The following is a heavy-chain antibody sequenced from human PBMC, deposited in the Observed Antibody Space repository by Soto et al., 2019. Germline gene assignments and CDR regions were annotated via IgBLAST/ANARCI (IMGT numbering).Heavy chain of an antibody. CDR3: ARGPSGDKVDS. CDR1: GGSISTVNYW. J-gene: IGHJ4*02. D-gene: IGHD7-27*01. CDR2: IYNGGRT. V-gene: IGHV4-30-4*01. Sequence: QVQLQESGPGLVKPSQTLSLTCTVSGGSISTVNYWWSWIRQSPDMGLEWIGHIYNGGRTYNNPSLESRVTMSEDTSKNQLSLTLISVSAADTAVYYCARGPSGDKVDSWGQGTLVTVSS.